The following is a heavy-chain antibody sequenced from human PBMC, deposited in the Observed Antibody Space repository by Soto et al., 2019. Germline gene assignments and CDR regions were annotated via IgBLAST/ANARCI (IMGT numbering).Heavy chain of an antibody. Sequence: PSETLSLTCAVYGGSFSGYYWSWIRQPPGKGLEWIGEINHSGSTNYNPSLKSRVTISVDTSKNQFSLKLSSVTAADTAVYYCARSQDMVRGPYDYWGQGTLVTVSS. CDR3: ARSQDMVRGPYDY. J-gene: IGHJ4*02. CDR1: GGSFSGYY. V-gene: IGHV4-34*01. D-gene: IGHD3-10*01. CDR2: INHSGST.